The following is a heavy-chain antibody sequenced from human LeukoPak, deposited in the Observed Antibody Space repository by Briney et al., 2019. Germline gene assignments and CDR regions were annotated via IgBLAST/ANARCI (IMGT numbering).Heavy chain of an antibody. CDR3: ARLSRRDGYNLY. D-gene: IGHD5-12*01. Sequence: PGGSLRLSCAASGFTFSDYYMSCIRQAPGKGLEWVSYISSSGSTIYYADSVKGRFTISRDNAKSSLYLQMNSLRAEDTAVYYCARLSRRDGYNLYWGQGTLVTVSS. CDR2: ISSSGSTI. V-gene: IGHV3-11*01. J-gene: IGHJ4*02. CDR1: GFTFSDYY.